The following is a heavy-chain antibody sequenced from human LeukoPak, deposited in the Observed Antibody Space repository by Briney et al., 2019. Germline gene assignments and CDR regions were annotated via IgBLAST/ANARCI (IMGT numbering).Heavy chain of an antibody. D-gene: IGHD6-19*01. Sequence: SETLSLTCTVSGGSISSYYWSWIRQPPGKGLEWIGRIYTSGSTNYNPSLKSRVTMSVDTSKNQFSLKLSSVTAADTAVYYCASVRGYSSGWYASGFDPWGQGTLVTVSS. V-gene: IGHV4-4*07. CDR3: ASVRGYSSGWYASGFDP. CDR2: IYTSGST. CDR1: GGSISSYY. J-gene: IGHJ5*02.